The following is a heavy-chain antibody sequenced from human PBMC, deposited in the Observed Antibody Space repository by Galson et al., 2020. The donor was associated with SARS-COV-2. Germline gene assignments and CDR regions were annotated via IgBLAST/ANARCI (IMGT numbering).Heavy chain of an antibody. D-gene: IGHD3-22*01. Sequence: SVKVSCKASGGTFSSYAISWVRQAPGQGLEWMGGIIPILGIANYAQKFQGRVTITADKSTSTAYMELSSLRSEDTAVYYCAREVGDYDSSGSNYYRDVWGKGTTVTVSS. CDR1: GGTFSSYA. J-gene: IGHJ6*03. CDR3: AREVGDYDSSGSNYYRDV. CDR2: IIPILGIA. V-gene: IGHV1-69*10.